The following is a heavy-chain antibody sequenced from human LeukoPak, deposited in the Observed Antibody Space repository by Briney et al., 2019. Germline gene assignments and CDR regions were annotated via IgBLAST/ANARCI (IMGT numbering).Heavy chain of an antibody. V-gene: IGHV3-9*01. D-gene: IGHD6-19*01. CDR1: GFTFDDYA. CDR2: ISWNSGSI. CDR3: AEGTLGAVTGSGDY. Sequence: GGSLRLSCAASGFTFDDYAMHWVRQAPGKGLEWVSGISWNSGSIGYADSVKGRFTISRDNAKNSLYLQMNSLRAEDTALYYCAEGTLGAVTGSGDYWGQGTLVTVSS. J-gene: IGHJ4*02.